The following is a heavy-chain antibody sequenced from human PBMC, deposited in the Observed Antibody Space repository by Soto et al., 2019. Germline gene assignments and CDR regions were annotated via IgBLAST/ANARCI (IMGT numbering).Heavy chain of an antibody. CDR2: IYYSGST. V-gene: IGHV4-31*03. CDR3: ARYSAASGTYYFDY. CDR1: GGSISSGGYY. D-gene: IGHD6-13*01. Sequence: SETLSLTCTVSGGSISSGGYYWSWIRQHPGKGLEWIGYIYYSGSTYYNPSLKSRVTISVDTSKNQFSLMLTSVTAADTAVFYCARYSAASGTYYFDYWGQGTLVTVSS. J-gene: IGHJ4*01.